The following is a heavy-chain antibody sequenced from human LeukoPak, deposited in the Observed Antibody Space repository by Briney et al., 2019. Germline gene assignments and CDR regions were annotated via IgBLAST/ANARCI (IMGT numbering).Heavy chain of an antibody. V-gene: IGHV3-7*01. CDR1: GFTFGSYW. J-gene: IGHJ4*02. CDR3: VRASGSFDY. CDR2: IKQDGSEK. Sequence: QPGGSLRLSCATSGFTFGSYWMSWVRQAPEKGLEWLASIKQDGSEKYFVDSVKGRFTISRDNSRKTLYLQMNSLRAEDTAVYYCVRASGSFDYWGQGTLVTVSS. D-gene: IGHD3-10*01.